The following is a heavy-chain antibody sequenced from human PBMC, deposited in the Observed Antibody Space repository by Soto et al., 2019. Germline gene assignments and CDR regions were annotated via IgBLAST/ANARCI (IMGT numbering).Heavy chain of an antibody. J-gene: IGHJ5*02. V-gene: IGHV3-48*01. CDR2: ISSSSSTI. CDR3: AREDDYLNWFDP. Sequence: EVQLVESGGGLVQPGGSLRLSCAASGFTFSSYSMNWVRQAPGKGLEWVSYISSSSSTIYYADSLKGRFTISRDNAKNHLYLQMNSLRAEDTAVYYCAREDDYLNWFDPWGQGTLVTVSS. CDR1: GFTFSSYS. D-gene: IGHD4-17*01.